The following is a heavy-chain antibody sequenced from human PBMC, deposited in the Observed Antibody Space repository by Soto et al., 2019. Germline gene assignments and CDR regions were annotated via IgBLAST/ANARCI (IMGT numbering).Heavy chain of an antibody. CDR2: IIPAFDMP. J-gene: IGHJ4*02. V-gene: IGHV1-69*02. Sequence: QVQLVQSGAEVKKPGSSVKLSCKASGGSLSTYTISWVRQAPGQGLEWLGRIIPAFDMPTHARKFQGRVTITADKSTATAYMEMTRLTSEDTAVYYWTFDVNTGVVYFDLWGQGTLLTVSS. D-gene: IGHD2-21*01. CDR1: GGSLSTYT. CDR3: TFDVNTGVVYFDL.